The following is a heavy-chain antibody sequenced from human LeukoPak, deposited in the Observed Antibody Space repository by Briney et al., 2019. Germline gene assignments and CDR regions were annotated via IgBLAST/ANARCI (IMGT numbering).Heavy chain of an antibody. V-gene: IGHV3-23*01. J-gene: IGHJ4*02. CDR1: GFTFSSYA. CDR2: ISGSGGST. Sequence: GGSLRLSCAASGFTFSSYAMSWVRQAPGKGLEWVSAISGSGGSTYYADSVKGRFTISRDNSKNTLYLQMNSLRAEDTAVYYCAKDSITIFGVVINGDYWGQGTLVTVSS. CDR3: AKDSITIFGVVINGDY. D-gene: IGHD3-3*01.